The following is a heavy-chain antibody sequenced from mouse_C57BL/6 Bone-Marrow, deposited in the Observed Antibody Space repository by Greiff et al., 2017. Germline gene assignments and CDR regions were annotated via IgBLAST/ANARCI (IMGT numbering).Heavy chain of an antibody. J-gene: IGHJ2*01. CDR1: GYTFTSYW. D-gene: IGHD1-1*02. CDR2: INPSSGYT. V-gene: IGHV1-7*01. Sequence: QVQLQQSGAELAKPGASVKLSCKASGYTFTSYWMHWVKQRPGHGLEWIGYINPSSGYTKYNQKFKDKATLTADQSSSTAYMQLSSLTYEDSAVYYCARERGYYYTYYFDYWGQGTTLTVSS. CDR3: ARERGYYYTYYFDY.